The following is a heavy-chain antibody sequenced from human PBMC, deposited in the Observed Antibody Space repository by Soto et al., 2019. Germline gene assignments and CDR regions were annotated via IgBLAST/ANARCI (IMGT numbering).Heavy chain of an antibody. J-gene: IGHJ4*02. V-gene: IGHV4-4*02. D-gene: IGHD2-15*01. CDR3: APLPPRIVVVVLPIPT. CDR1: GASISSTNW. CDR2: IYHTGST. Sequence: VQLQESGPRLVKPSGTLSLTCAVSGASISSTNWWTWVRQPPGKGLEWIGEIYHTGSTKYNPSLKSRVTISLAKSNNQFSLNLSSVTAADTAVYYCAPLPPRIVVVVLPIPTWGQGTLVTVSS.